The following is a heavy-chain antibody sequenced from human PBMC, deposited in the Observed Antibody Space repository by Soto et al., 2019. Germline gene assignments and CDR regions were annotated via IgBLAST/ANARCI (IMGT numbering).Heavy chain of an antibody. CDR1: GGSVSSGSYY. J-gene: IGHJ6*02. Sequence: SETLSLTCTVSGGSVSSGSYYWSWIRQPPGKGLEWIGYIYYSGSTNYNPSLKSRVTISVDTSKNQFSLKLSSVTAADTAVYYCARDCIVGVRCMLWRPEPNYYYYGMDVWGQGTTVTVSS. D-gene: IGHD2-8*01. CDR3: ARDCIVGVRCMLWRPEPNYYYYGMDV. CDR2: IYYSGST. V-gene: IGHV4-61*01.